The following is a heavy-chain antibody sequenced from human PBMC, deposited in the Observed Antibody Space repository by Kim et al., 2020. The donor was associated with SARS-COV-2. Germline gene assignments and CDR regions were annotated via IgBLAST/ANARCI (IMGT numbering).Heavy chain of an antibody. J-gene: IGHJ6*02. D-gene: IGHD3-10*01. CDR3: ARAGITMVRGGQYYYYGMDV. CDR1: GFTFSSYG. V-gene: IGHV3-30*03. CDR2: ISYDGSNK. Sequence: RGSLRLSCAASGFTFSSYGMHWVRQAPGKGLEWVAVISYDGSNKYYADSVKGRFTISRDNSKNTLYLQMNSLRAEDTAVYYCARAGITMVRGGQYYYYGMDVWGQGTTVTVSS.